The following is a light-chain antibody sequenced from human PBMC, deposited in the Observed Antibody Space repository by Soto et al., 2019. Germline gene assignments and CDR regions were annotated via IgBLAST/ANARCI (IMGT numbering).Light chain of an antibody. CDR2: DAA. CDR3: HQYNSWPPGT. Sequence: EIVMPQSPATLSVSPGERATLSCRPRQSISRSLAWYQQKPGQAPRPLISDAATRATGIPARFSGSGSGTEVTLTISSLQSEDFALYYCHQYNSWPPGTFGQGTKVDI. J-gene: IGKJ2*01. V-gene: IGKV3-15*01. CDR1: QSISRS.